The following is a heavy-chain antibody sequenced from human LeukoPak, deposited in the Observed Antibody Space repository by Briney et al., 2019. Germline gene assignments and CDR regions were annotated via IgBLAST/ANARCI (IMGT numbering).Heavy chain of an antibody. CDR3: AKGYNYGPFDY. Sequence: SQTLSLTCTVSGGSISNGGYYWNWIRQHPGKGLEWIGYIYYSGNTYYNPSLKSRVTISVDTFKNQFSLKLSSVTAADTAVYYCAKGYNYGPFDYWGQGTLVTVSS. J-gene: IGHJ4*02. D-gene: IGHD5-18*01. CDR2: IYYSGNT. CDR1: GGSISNGGYY. V-gene: IGHV4-31*03.